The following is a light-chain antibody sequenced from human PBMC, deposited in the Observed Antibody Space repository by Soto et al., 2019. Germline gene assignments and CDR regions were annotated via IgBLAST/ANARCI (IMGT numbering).Light chain of an antibody. Sequence: QSALTQPPSASGSPGQSVTISCTGTNSDIGNYNDVSWYQQHPGEAPKLLIYDVAERPSRVPDRFSGSKSGNTASLTVSGLRPEDEAHYYRSSYAGSNSPVVFGGGTKLTVL. J-gene: IGLJ2*01. V-gene: IGLV2-8*01. CDR2: DVA. CDR3: SSYAGSNSPVV. CDR1: NSDIGNYND.